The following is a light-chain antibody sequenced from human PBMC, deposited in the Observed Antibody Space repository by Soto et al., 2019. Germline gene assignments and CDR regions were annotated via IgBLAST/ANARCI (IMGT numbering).Light chain of an antibody. J-gene: IGKJ2*01. CDR1: QSISSW. CDR3: QQYNSYPYT. Sequence: DIRMTQSPSTLSASVGDRVTITCRASQSISSWLAWYQQKPGKAPKLLIYKASSLESGVPSRFSVSGSGTEFTLTISSLQPDDFATYYCQQYNSYPYTFGQGTKLEIK. CDR2: KAS. V-gene: IGKV1-5*03.